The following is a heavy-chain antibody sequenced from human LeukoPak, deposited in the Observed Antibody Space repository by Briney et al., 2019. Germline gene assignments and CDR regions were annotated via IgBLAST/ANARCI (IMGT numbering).Heavy chain of an antibody. Sequence: SETLSLTCAVYGGSFSGYYWSWIRQPPGKGLEWIGEINHSGSTNYNPSLKSRVTISVDTSKNQFSLKLGSVTAADTAVYYCARGNNLNYYGSGSYACDYWGQGTLVTVSS. D-gene: IGHD3-10*01. CDR3: ARGNNLNYYGSGSYACDY. J-gene: IGHJ4*02. CDR1: GGSFSGYY. V-gene: IGHV4-34*01. CDR2: INHSGST.